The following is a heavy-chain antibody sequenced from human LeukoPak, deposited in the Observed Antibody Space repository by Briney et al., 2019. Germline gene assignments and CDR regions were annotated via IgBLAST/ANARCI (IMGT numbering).Heavy chain of an antibody. V-gene: IGHV3-23*01. D-gene: IGHD6-19*01. CDR1: GFTFSSYA. J-gene: IGHJ4*02. CDR2: ISGSGGST. CDR3: VKEGLYRSGQDLDY. Sequence: GSLRLSCAASGFTFSSYAMSWVRQAPGKGLEWVSAISGSGGSTYYADSVKGRFTISRDNSKNTLDLQMNSLRAEDTALYYCVKEGLYRSGQDLDYWGQGTLVTVSS.